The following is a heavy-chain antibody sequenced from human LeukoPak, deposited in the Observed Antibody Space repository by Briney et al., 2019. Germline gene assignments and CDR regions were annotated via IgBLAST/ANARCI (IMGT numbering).Heavy chain of an antibody. Sequence: GGSLRLSCAASGFTFSSYGMHWVRQAPGKGLEWVAFIRYDGSKNYCADSVKGRFIISRDNSKNTLYLQMNSLRGEDTAVYYCAEGSDSFDYWGQGTLVTVSS. J-gene: IGHJ4*02. V-gene: IGHV3-30*02. CDR1: GFTFSSYG. CDR3: AEGSDSFDY. CDR2: IRYDGSKN.